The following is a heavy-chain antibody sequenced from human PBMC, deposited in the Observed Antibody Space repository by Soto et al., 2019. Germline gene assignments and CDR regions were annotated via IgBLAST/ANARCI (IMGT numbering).Heavy chain of an antibody. J-gene: IGHJ4*02. CDR1: GFMFSSAW. V-gene: IGHV3-15*01. Sequence: EVQVVESGGDLVKPGGSLRLSCVTSGFMFSSAWMNWVRQAPGKGLEWVGRIKSKRDGVARDYAEPVKGRFSISRDDSKNTVFLQMNSLRAEDTAVYYCVEGWNDFWGQGTLVTVSS. CDR2: IKSKRDGVAR. CDR3: VEGWNDF. D-gene: IGHD1-1*01.